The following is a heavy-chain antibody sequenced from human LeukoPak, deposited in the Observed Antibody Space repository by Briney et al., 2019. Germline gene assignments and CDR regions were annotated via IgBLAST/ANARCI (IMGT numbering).Heavy chain of an antibody. V-gene: IGHV3-49*04. D-gene: IGHD4-23*01. CDR3: TRDDYGGNFDY. Sequence: GRSLRLSCTASGFTFGDYAMSWVRQAPGKGLEWVGFIRSKAYGGTTEYAASVKGRFTISRDDSKSIAYLQMNSLKTEDTAVSYCTRDDYGGNFDYWGQGTLVTVSS. CDR1: GFTFGDYA. CDR2: IRSKAYGGTT. J-gene: IGHJ4*02.